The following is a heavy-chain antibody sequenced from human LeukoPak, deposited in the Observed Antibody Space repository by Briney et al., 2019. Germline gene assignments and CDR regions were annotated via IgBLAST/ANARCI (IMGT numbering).Heavy chain of an antibody. Sequence: PSETLSLTCAVSGGSISSGGYSWSWIRQPPGKGLEWIGYIYHSGSTYYNPSLKSRVTISVDRSKNQFSLKLSSVTAADTAVYYCARGTTFGNYYYYHYGMDVWGQGTTVTVSS. CDR1: GGSISSGGYS. CDR3: ARGTTFGNYYYYHYGMDV. J-gene: IGHJ6*02. V-gene: IGHV4-30-2*01. CDR2: IYHSGST. D-gene: IGHD1-1*01.